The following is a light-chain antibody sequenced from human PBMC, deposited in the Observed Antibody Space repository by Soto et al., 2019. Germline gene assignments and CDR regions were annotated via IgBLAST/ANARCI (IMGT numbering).Light chain of an antibody. CDR1: QDIGSY. CDR3: QHLHSYPLS. Sequence: DIQLTQSPAFLSASVGDRVSITCRASQDIGSYLAWYQQKSGKAPKLLIHTASTLQTGVPFRFSGSGSGTEFTLTISSLQPGDVATYYCQHLHSYPLSFGGGTEVEIK. J-gene: IGKJ4*01. V-gene: IGKV1-9*01. CDR2: TAS.